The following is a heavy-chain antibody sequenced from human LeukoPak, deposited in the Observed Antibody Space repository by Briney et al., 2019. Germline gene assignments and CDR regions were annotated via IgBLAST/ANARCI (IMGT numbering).Heavy chain of an antibody. CDR2: IYYSGST. D-gene: IGHD1-26*01. J-gene: IGHJ6*03. V-gene: IGHV4-59*01. CDR1: GGSISSYY. Sequence: PSETLSLTCTVSGGSISSYYWSWIRQHPGKGLECIGYIYYSGSTNYNPSLKSRVTISVDTSKNQFSLKLSSVTAADTAVYYCARSYVYYYYYMDVWGKGTTVTVSS. CDR3: ARSYVYYYYYMDV.